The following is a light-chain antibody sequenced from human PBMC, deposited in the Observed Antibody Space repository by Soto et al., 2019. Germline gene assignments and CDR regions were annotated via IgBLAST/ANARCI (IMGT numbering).Light chain of an antibody. CDR2: GNS. CDR3: QSYDSSLSALI. J-gene: IGLJ2*01. V-gene: IGLV1-40*01. CDR1: SSNIGAGYD. Sequence: QSVLTQPPSVSGAPGQRVTISCTGSSSNIGAGYDVHWYQQLPGTAPKLLIFGNSNRPSGVRDRFSGSKSGTSASLAITGLQAEDEADYYCQSYDSSLSALIFGGGTKVTVL.